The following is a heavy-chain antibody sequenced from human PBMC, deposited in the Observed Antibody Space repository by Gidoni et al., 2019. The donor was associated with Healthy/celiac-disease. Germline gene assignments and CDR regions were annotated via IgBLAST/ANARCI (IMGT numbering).Heavy chain of an antibody. CDR3: ARGRSCYYNY. CDR1: GFTVSSNY. Sequence: EVQRVASGEGLITPGGYLRCSGAAYGFTVSSNYMSWVRQAPGKGLEWFSVIYSGGSTYYADSVKGRFTISRDNSKNTLYLQMNSLRAEDTAVYYCARGRSCYYNYWGQGTLVTVSS. D-gene: IGHD3-3*01. CDR2: IYSGGST. J-gene: IGHJ4*02. V-gene: IGHV3-53*01.